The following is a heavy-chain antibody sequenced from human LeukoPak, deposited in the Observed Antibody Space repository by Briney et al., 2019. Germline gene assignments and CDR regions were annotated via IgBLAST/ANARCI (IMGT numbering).Heavy chain of an antibody. CDR2: INHSGST. CDR3: AGLRITMIVVVITHAFDI. V-gene: IGHV4-39*07. Sequence: PSETLSLTCTVAGVSISSDICYWAWIRQPPGKGLEWIGEINHSGSTNYNPSLKSRVTISVDTSKNQFSLKLSSVAAADTAVYYCAGLRITMIVVVITHAFDIWGQGTMVTVSS. J-gene: IGHJ3*02. D-gene: IGHD3-22*01. CDR1: GVSISSDICY.